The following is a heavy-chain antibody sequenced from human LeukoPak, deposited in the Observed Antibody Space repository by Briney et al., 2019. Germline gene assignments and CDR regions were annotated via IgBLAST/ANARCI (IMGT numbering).Heavy chain of an antibody. CDR1: GFTFSSYG. CDR3: VKDIAGRRSGGKDDAFDI. D-gene: IGHD2-15*01. J-gene: IGHJ3*02. CDR2: IYYDGSQK. Sequence: GGSLRLSCATSGFTFSSYGIHWVRQAPGKGLEWVTFIYYDGSQKYYADSVKGRFTISKDNSKNTLYLQMNSLRPEDTAVYYCVKDIAGRRSGGKDDAFDIWGQGTMVTVSS. V-gene: IGHV3-30*02.